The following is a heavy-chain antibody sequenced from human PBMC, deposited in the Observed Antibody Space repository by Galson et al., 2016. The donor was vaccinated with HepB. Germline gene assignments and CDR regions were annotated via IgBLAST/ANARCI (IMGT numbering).Heavy chain of an antibody. D-gene: IGHD4-23*01. Sequence: SVKVSCKAPGGTFSSYAIIWVRQAPGQGLEWVGGIIPLFDATNYAQKFQGRVTITADESTSTAYMELSSLTSEDTAVYYCVRTTAGGIDYGGNSGPDYWGQGTLVTISS. CDR1: GGTFSSYA. J-gene: IGHJ4*02. CDR3: VRTTAGGIDYGGNSGPDY. V-gene: IGHV1-69*13. CDR2: IIPLFDAT.